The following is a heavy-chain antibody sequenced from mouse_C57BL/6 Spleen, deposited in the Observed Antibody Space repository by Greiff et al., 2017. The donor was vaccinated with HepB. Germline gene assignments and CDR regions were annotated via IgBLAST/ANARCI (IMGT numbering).Heavy chain of an antibody. V-gene: IGHV5-4*01. CDR3: ARDWVTMVWYFDV. Sequence: EVQRVESGGGLVKPGGSLKLSCAASGFTFSSYAMSWVRQTPEKRLEWVATISDGGSYTYYPDNVKGRFTISRDNAKNNLYLQMSHLKSEDTAMYYCARDWVTMVWYFDVWGTGTTVTVSS. CDR2: ISDGGSYT. J-gene: IGHJ1*03. CDR1: GFTFSSYA. D-gene: IGHD1-1*02.